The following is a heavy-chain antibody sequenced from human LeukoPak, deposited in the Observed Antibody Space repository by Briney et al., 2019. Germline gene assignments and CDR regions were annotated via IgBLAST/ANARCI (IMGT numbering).Heavy chain of an antibody. CDR3: ARGIVVVPAAIGYYYYYGMDV. CDR1: GYTFTGYY. V-gene: IGHV1-2*02. J-gene: IGHJ6*02. CDR2: INPNSGGT. Sequence: GASVKVSCKASGYTFTGYYMHWVRQAPGQGLEWMGWINPNSGGTNYAQKFQGRVTMTRDTSISTAYMELSRLRSDDTAVYYCARGIVVVPAAIGYYYYYGMDVWGQGTTVTVSS. D-gene: IGHD2-2*01.